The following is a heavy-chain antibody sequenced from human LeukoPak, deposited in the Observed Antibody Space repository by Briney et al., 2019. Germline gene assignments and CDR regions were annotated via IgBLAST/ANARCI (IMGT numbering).Heavy chain of an antibody. CDR2: IYSGGST. CDR1: GFTVSSNH. J-gene: IGHJ6*02. Sequence: GGSLRLSCAASGFTVSSNHMSWVRQAPGKGLEWVSVIYSGGSTYYADSVKGRFTISRDNSKNTLYLQMNSLRAEDTAVYYCARYITMVRGVRGPYGMDVWGQGTTVTVSS. D-gene: IGHD3-10*01. CDR3: ARYITMVRGVRGPYGMDV. V-gene: IGHV3-53*01.